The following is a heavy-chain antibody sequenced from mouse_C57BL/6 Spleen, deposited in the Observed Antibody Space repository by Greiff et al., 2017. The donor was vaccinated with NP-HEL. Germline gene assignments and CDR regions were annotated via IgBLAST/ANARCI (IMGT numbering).Heavy chain of an antibody. CDR1: GYSFTDYN. Sequence: VQLLQSGPELVKPGASVKISCKASGYSFTDYNMNWVKQSHGKILEWLGVITPNYGTTSYNQKFKGKATLTVDQSSSTAYMQLNSLTSEDSAVKYCERNGDYGSSLLHFDYWGQGTTLTVSS. CDR2: ITPNYGTT. CDR3: ERNGDYGSSLLHFDY. V-gene: IGHV1-39*01. D-gene: IGHD1-1*01. J-gene: IGHJ2*01.